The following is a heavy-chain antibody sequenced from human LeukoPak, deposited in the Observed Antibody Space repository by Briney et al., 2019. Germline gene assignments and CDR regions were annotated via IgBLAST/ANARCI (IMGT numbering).Heavy chain of an antibody. CDR2: IIPILGIA. Sequence: ASVKVSCKASGGTFSSYAISWVRQAPGQGLEWMGRIIPILGIANYAQKFQGRVTITADKSTSTAYMELSSLRSKDTAVYYCARARYCSGGSCYPNGWGQGTLVTVSS. CDR3: ARARYCSGGSCYPNG. J-gene: IGHJ4*02. D-gene: IGHD2-15*01. V-gene: IGHV1-69*04. CDR1: GGTFSSYA.